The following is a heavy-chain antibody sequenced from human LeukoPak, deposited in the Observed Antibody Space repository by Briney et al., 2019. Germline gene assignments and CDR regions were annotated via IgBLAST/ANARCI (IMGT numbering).Heavy chain of an antibody. V-gene: IGHV3-21*01. CDR1: GFTFSSYS. Sequence: GGSLRLSXAASGFTFSSYSMNWVCQAPGKGLEWVSSISSSSSYIYYADSVKGRFTISGDYAKNSLYLQMNSLRAEDTAVYYCARAPGSNYWGQGTLVTVSS. CDR2: ISSSSSYI. CDR3: ARAPGSNY. J-gene: IGHJ4*02.